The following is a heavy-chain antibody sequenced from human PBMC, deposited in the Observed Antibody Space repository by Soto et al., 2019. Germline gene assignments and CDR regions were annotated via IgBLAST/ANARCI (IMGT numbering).Heavy chain of an antibody. CDR1: GGSISSSSYY. V-gene: IGHV4-39*01. CDR3: ARLWFGELLYYYYMDV. CDR2: IYYSGST. Sequence: PSETLSLTCTVSGGSISSSSYYWGWIRQPPGKGLEWIGSIYYSGSTYYNPSLKSRVTISVDTSKNQFSLKLSSVTAADTAVYYCARLWFGELLYYYYMDVWGKGTTVTVSS. J-gene: IGHJ6*03. D-gene: IGHD3-10*01.